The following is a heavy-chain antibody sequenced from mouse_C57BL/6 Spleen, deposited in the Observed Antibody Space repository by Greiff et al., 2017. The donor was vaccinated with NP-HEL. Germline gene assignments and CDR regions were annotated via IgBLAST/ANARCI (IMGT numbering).Heavy chain of an antibody. CDR2: LWRGGST. J-gene: IGHJ4*01. CDR3: AKNTGTNYYAMDY. D-gene: IGHD4-1*01. CDR1: GFSLTSYG. V-gene: IGHV2-5*01. Sequence: QVQLQQSGPGLVQPSQSLSITCTVSGFSLTSYGVHWVRQSPGKGLEWLGVLWRGGSTDYNAAFMSRLSITKDNSKSQVFFKMNSLQADDTAIYYCAKNTGTNYYAMDYWGQGTSVTVSS.